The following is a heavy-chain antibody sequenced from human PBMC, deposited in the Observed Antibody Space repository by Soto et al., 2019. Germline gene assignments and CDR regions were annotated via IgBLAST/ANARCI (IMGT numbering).Heavy chain of an antibody. V-gene: IGHV3-7*01. J-gene: IGHJ5*02. Sequence: EVQVVESGGGLVQPGGSLRLSCAASGFTFSSHWMTWVRQVPGKGLEWVANINQDGRDQYYVDSVKGRFTISRDNTKMSLCLHMNSLRVEDTAVYYWATGMRDTLNPGGQGTLVTVSS. CDR3: ATGMRDTLNP. CDR1: GFTFSSHW. D-gene: IGHD2-8*01. CDR2: INQDGRDQ.